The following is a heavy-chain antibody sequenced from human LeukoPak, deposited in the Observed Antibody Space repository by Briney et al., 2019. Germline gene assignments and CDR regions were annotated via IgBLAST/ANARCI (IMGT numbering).Heavy chain of an antibody. CDR2: IYTGGTA. CDR3: ARGHGQ. V-gene: IGHV3-66*01. CDR1: GFIISGNY. J-gene: IGHJ4*02. Sequence: GGSLRLSCVASGFIISGNYMSWVRQAPGKGLEWLSVIYTGGTAAYTDFVRGRFTISRDTSKNTLYLQMNSLTVEDTAVYYCARGHGQWGQGTLVTVSS.